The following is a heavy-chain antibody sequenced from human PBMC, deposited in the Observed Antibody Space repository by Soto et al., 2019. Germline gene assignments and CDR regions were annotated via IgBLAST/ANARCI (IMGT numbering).Heavy chain of an antibody. D-gene: IGHD5-12*01. J-gene: IGHJ5*02. CDR3: AREEGGGYDHRWFAP. CDR2: IYYIGGT. V-gene: IGHV4-31*03. CDR1: GGSISSGGYY. Sequence: QVQLQESGPGLVKPSQTLSLTCTVSGGSISSGGYYWSWIRLHPGKGLEWIGYIYYIGGTYYNPSLKSRVTISVDTSKNQFSLKLSSVTAADTAVYYGAREEGGGYDHRWFAPWGQGTLVTVSS.